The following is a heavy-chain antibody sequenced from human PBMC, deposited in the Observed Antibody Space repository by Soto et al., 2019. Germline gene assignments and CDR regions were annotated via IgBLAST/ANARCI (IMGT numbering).Heavy chain of an antibody. J-gene: IGHJ6*02. V-gene: IGHV1-69*12. Sequence: QVQLVQSGAEVKKPGSSVKVSCKASGGTFSNYAISWVRQAPGQGLEWMGGTIPIFGTTYYAQKFQGRVTIIADESTTTAYVELSSLRSEDTAMYYCARVEAVAGIYNYHGLDVWGQGTAVSVSS. D-gene: IGHD6-19*01. CDR3: ARVEAVAGIYNYHGLDV. CDR1: GGTFSNYA. CDR2: TIPIFGTT.